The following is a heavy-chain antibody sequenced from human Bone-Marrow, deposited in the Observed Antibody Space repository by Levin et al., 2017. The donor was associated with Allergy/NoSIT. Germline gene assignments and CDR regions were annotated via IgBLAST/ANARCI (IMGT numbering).Heavy chain of an antibody. D-gene: IGHD3-16*01. CDR3: ARGAVMTRDYDYYAMDV. Sequence: SPTLSLTCTVSGDSIGSGRYYWSWIRQHPGKGLEWIGLMYYSGSTFYNPSLRSRITISVDTSKNQFSLKLTSVTAADTAVYFCARGAVMTRDYDYYAMDVWGHGTAVTVSS. CDR1: GDSIGSGRYY. CDR2: MYYSGST. J-gene: IGHJ6*02. V-gene: IGHV4-31*03.